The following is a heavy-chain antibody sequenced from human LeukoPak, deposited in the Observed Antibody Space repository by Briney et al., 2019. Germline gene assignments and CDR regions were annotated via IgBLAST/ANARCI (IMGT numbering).Heavy chain of an antibody. V-gene: IGHV3-23*01. J-gene: IGHJ4*02. CDR1: GGSISSSSYC. Sequence: ETLSLTCTVSGGSISSSSYCWGWIRQPPGKGLEWVSAISGSGGSTYYADSVKGRFTISRDNSKNTLYLQMNSLRGEDTAVYYCAKDGYSSSWYYFDHWGQGTLVTVSS. CDR2: ISGSGGST. D-gene: IGHD6-13*01. CDR3: AKDGYSSSWYYFDH.